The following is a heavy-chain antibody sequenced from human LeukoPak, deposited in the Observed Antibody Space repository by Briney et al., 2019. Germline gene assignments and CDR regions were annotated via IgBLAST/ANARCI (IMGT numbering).Heavy chain of an antibody. V-gene: IGHV1-8*03. CDR3: ARVARGDDFWSGYYVSSYYYYMDV. CDR1: GYTFTGYY. Sequence: GASVKVSCKASGYTFTGYYMHWVRQAPGQGLEWMGWINPNSGNTGYAQKFQGRVTITRNTSISTAYMELSSLRSEDTAVYYCARVARGDDFWSGYYVSSYYYYMDVWGKGTTVTVSS. CDR2: INPNSGNT. J-gene: IGHJ6*03. D-gene: IGHD3-3*01.